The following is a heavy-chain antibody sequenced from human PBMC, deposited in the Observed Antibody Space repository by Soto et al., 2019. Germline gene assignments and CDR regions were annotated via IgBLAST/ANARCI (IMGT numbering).Heavy chain of an antibody. V-gene: IGHV3-23*01. CDR3: AKTPSAPYYYYYYMDV. CDR2: ISGSGGST. J-gene: IGHJ6*03. CDR1: GFTFSSYA. Sequence: GGSLRLSCAASGFTFSSYAMSWVRQAPGKGLEWVSAISGSGGSTYYADSVKGRFTISRDNSKNTLYLQMNSLRAEDTAVYYCAKTPSAPYYYYYYMDVWGKGTTVTVSS.